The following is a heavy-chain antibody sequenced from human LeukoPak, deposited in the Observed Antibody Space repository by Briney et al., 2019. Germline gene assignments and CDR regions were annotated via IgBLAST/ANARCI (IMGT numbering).Heavy chain of an antibody. D-gene: IGHD6-13*01. J-gene: IGHJ3*02. CDR1: GGSINISY. CDR3: ARSGVFTGYDAFDI. Sequence: SETLSLTCTVSGGSINISYWSWIWQPPGKGLEWIGYIYYRGSTNYNPSLKSRVTISVDTFKNQYSLKLSSVTSTDTAVYYCARSGVFTGYDAFDIWGQGTRVTVSS. V-gene: IGHV4-59*08. CDR2: IYYRGST.